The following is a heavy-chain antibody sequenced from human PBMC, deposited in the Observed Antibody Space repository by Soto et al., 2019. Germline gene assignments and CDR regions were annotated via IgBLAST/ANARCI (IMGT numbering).Heavy chain of an antibody. CDR1: GFTFSSYA. CDR3: AKWPTDGDYVSSYYYYGMDV. J-gene: IGHJ6*02. Sequence: EVQLLESGGGLVQPGGSLRLSCAASGFTFSSYAMSWVRQAPGKGLEWVSAISGSGGSTYYADSVKGRFTISRDNSKNTLYLQMNSLRAEDTAVYYCAKWPTDGDYVSSYYYYGMDVWGQGTTVTVSS. CDR2: ISGSGGST. D-gene: IGHD4-17*01. V-gene: IGHV3-23*01.